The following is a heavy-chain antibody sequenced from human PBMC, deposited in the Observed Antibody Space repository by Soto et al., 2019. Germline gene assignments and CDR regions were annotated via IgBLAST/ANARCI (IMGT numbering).Heavy chain of an antibody. J-gene: IGHJ4*01. Sequence: SSETLSLTCTVSGDSISSYYWSWIRQPPGKGLEWIGYIYNSGSTKYNPSLKSRVTISVDASKNQFSLKLSSVTAADTAVYYCARGRFDYIWGSPAPYLDYWGHGALVTVSS. V-gene: IGHV4-59*01. CDR3: ARGRFDYIWGSPAPYLDY. CDR1: GDSISSYY. CDR2: IYNSGST. D-gene: IGHD3-16*01.